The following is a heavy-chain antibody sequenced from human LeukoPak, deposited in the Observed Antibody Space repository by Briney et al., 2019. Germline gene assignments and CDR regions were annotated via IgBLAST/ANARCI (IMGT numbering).Heavy chain of an antibody. CDR2: IGSSSRTI. V-gene: IGHV3-48*01. J-gene: IGHJ3*02. CDR3: ARDHHRRLYDSQARDTFDI. Sequence: GGSLRLSCAASGFIFSSYTMNWVRQPPGKGLEWVSYIGSSSRTIYYADSVKGRFTISRDNAKSSMYLQMDSPRADDTAVYYCARDHHRRLYDSQARDTFDIWGQGTMVTVSS. D-gene: IGHD3-22*01. CDR1: GFIFSSYT.